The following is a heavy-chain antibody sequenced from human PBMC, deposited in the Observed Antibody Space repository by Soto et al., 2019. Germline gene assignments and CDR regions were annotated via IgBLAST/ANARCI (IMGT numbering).Heavy chain of an antibody. CDR1: GYTFTSYD. D-gene: IGHD4-17*01. CDR3: ARSSDYEDAFDI. CDR2: MNPNSGNT. V-gene: IGHV1-8*01. Sequence: GASVKVSCKASGYTFTSYDINWVRQATGQGLEWMGWMNPNSGNTGYAQKFQGRVTMTRNTSISTAYMELSSLRSEDTAVYYCARSSDYEDAFDIWGQGTMVTVSS. J-gene: IGHJ3*02.